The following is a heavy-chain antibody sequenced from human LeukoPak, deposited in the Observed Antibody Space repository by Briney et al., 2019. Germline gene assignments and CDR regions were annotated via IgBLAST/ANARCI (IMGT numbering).Heavy chain of an antibody. J-gene: IGHJ4*02. CDR3: ARPQTSSSSTASLGY. CDR1: GFPFSNYF. V-gene: IGHV3-11*01. CDR2: IGSSGYTI. D-gene: IGHD6-6*01. Sequence: GGSLRLSCAASGFPFSNYFMSWIRQAPGKGLEWISYIGSSGYTIYYSDSVKGRFTISRDNAKNSLYLQMDSLRAEDTAIYYCARPQTSSSSTASLGYWGQGTLVTVSS.